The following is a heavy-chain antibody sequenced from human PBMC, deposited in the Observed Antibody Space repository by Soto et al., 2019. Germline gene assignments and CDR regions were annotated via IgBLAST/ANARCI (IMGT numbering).Heavy chain of an antibody. CDR1: GFSFSSSW. CDR3: ARESLLWSIPFYGYYYSALDV. Sequence: GGSLRLSCAASGFSFSSSWRTWVRQAPGKGLEWVANIKPDGSEVHYADSVKGRFTISRDNPRNSLYLQMSSLRAVATDVYYCARESLLWSIPFYGYYYSALDVWGQGTMVAVSS. J-gene: IGHJ6*02. D-gene: IGHD2-2*03. CDR2: IKPDGSEV. V-gene: IGHV3-7*03.